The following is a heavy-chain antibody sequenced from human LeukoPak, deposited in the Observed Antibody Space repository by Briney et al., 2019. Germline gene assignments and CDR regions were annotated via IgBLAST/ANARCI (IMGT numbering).Heavy chain of an antibody. V-gene: IGHV3-23*01. Sequence: GGSLRLSCAASGFTFSSSAMSWVRQAPGKGLEWVSAISNNGGYTYYADSVQGRFTISRDNSKSTLCLQMNSLRAEDTAVYYCAKEYDGYWGQGTLVTVSS. CDR3: AKEYDGY. D-gene: IGHD2-8*01. CDR2: ISNNGGYT. CDR1: GFTFSSSA. J-gene: IGHJ4*02.